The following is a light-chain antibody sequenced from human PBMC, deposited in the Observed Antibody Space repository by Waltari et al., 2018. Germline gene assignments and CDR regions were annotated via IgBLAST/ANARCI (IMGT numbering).Light chain of an antibody. V-gene: IGKV1-39*01. CDR1: QCITNY. CDR3: QQSYSTPYT. Sequence: DIQMTQSPSSLSAFVGDRVTITCRASQCITNYLNWYQEQPGKAPKLLIYGASSLQGGVPSRFSGSGSGTDFTLTISSLQPEDFATYYCQQSYSTPYTFGQGTRLEFK. J-gene: IGKJ2*01. CDR2: GAS.